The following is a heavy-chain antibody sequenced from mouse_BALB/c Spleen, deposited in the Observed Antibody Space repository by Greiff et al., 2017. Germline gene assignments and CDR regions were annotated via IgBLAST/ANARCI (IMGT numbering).Heavy chain of an antibody. J-gene: IGHJ3*01. CDR1: GFSLTNSG. CDR3: AKGDDCARRWFAY. V-gene: IGHV2-6-6*01. Sequence: VKLVESGPGLVAPSQSLSITCTVSGFSLTNSGVHWVRQSPGKGLEWLGVIWGDGSTNYNSAFKSRLSISTDNSKSQVFLKMSSLQTDDTARYYCAKGDDCARRWFAYWGQGTLVTVSA. D-gene: IGHD3-3*01. CDR2: IWGDGST.